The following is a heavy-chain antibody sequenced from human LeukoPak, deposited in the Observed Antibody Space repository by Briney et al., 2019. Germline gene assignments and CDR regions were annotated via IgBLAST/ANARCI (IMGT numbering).Heavy chain of an antibody. CDR2: IKNNGGN. Sequence: SETLSLTCTVSGGSSSTYSWNWIRQSPGQGLEWIGYIKNNGGNYNNPSLKSRVTISLDTSKNQFSLKLTSVTAADTVVYYCARDAGGTWFDPWGQGTLVTVSS. V-gene: IGHV4-59*01. CDR3: ARDAGGTWFDP. CDR1: GGSSSTYS. J-gene: IGHJ5*02.